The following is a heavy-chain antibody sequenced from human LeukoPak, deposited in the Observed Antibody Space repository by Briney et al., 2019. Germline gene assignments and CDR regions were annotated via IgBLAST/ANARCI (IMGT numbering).Heavy chain of an antibody. CDR1: GYTFSSYD. J-gene: IGHJ4*02. CDR2: MNPKRGNT. D-gene: IGHD3-22*01. Sequence: GASVKVSCKASGYTFSSYDINWVRQATGQGLEWMGWMNPKRGNTGYAHKFQGRVTITRNTSISTAYMELSSLRSEDTAVYYCARGSKDYYDNSGYSAIYYWGQGTLVTVSS. V-gene: IGHV1-8*03. CDR3: ARGSKDYYDNSGYSAIYY.